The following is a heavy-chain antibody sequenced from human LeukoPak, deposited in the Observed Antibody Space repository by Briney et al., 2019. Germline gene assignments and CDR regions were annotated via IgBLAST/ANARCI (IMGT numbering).Heavy chain of an antibody. Sequence: SVKVPCKASGYIFSNYGISWVRQAPGQGLKWMGWTSRHNGNTHYAQKVQDRVTMTTDTSTNTAYMELKTLRSDDTAVYFWARDHAGSYYDVWSGYYNDDGGADYWGQGTLVTVSS. CDR1: GYIFSNYG. CDR3: ARDHAGSYYDVWSGYYNDDGGADY. CDR2: TSRHNGNT. J-gene: IGHJ4*02. V-gene: IGHV1-18*01. D-gene: IGHD3-3*01.